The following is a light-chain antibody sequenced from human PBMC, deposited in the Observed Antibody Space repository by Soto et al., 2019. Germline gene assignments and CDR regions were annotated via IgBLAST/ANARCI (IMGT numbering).Light chain of an antibody. CDR1: QSVSSSY. CDR3: QKYGSSHWT. V-gene: IGKV3-20*01. J-gene: IGKJ1*01. CDR2: GAS. Sequence: EIVLTQSPGTLSLSPGERATLSCRASQSVSSSYLAWYQQKPGQAPRLLIYGASSRATGIPDRFSGSGSGTAFTLTISRLEPEDFAVYYCQKYGSSHWTFGQGTKVEIK.